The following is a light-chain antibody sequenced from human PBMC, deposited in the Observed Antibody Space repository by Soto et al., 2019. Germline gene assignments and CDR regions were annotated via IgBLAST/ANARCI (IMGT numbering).Light chain of an antibody. V-gene: IGLV1-47*01. Sequence: QSVLTQPPSASGTPGQRVTISCSGSSSNIGSNYVYWYQQLPGTAPKLLIYRNNQRPSGVPDRFSGSKSGTSASLAISGLRSEDEVDYSCAAWDDSLSGWVFGGGTKVTVL. CDR1: SSNIGSNY. J-gene: IGLJ3*02. CDR2: RNN. CDR3: AAWDDSLSGWV.